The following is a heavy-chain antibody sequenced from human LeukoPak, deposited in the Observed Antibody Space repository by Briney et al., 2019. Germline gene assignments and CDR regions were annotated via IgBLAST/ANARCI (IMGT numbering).Heavy chain of an antibody. CDR2: TSAYNGNT. CDR3: ATTIVGYCSGGSCYYGNWFDP. J-gene: IGHJ5*02. CDR1: GYTFTGNY. Sequence: GASVKVSCKDSGYTFTGNYMHWVRQAPGQGLELMGWTSAYNGNTNYAQKLQGRVTMTTDTSTSTAYMELRSLRSDDTAVYYCATTIVGYCSGGSCYYGNWFDPWGQGTLVTVSS. V-gene: IGHV1-18*04. D-gene: IGHD2-15*01.